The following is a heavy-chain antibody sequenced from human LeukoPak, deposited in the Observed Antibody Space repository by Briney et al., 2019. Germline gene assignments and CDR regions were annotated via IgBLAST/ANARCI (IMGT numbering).Heavy chain of an antibody. Sequence: ASVKVSCKASGYTFTGYYMHWVRQAPGQGLEWMGWINPNSGGTNYAQKFQGRVTMTRDTSTSTVYMELSSLRSEDTAVYYCARDDSGYDWGDYWGQGTLVTVSS. D-gene: IGHD5-12*01. CDR2: INPNSGGT. J-gene: IGHJ4*02. CDR3: ARDDSGYDWGDY. CDR1: GYTFTGYY. V-gene: IGHV1-2*02.